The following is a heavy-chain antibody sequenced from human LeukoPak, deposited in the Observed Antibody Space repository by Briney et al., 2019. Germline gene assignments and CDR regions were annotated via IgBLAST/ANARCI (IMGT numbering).Heavy chain of an antibody. D-gene: IGHD6-13*01. CDR3: ARGVYIAAAQYGY. J-gene: IGHJ4*02. CDR1: GGPISSYY. CDR2: IYYSGTT. V-gene: IGHV4-59*01. Sequence: KPSETLSLTCTVSGGPISSYYWSWIRQPPGKGLERIGYIYYSGTTNYNPSLKSRVTISVDTSKNQFSLKLSSVTAADTAVYYCARGVYIAAAQYGYWGQGTLVTVSS.